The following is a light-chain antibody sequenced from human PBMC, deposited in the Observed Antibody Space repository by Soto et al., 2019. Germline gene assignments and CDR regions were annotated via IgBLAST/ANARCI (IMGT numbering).Light chain of an antibody. V-gene: IGLV2-8*01. CDR1: TSDIGGYDY. J-gene: IGLJ1*01. CDR3: SSHGGNSPYF. CDR2: EVN. Sequence: QSALTQPPAASGSPGQSVAISCTGTTSDIGGYDYVSWYQQHPGKAPKLMIYEVNKRPSGVPDRFSGSKSGNTASLTVSGLQAEDEADYYCSSHGGNSPYFFGTGTTVTVL.